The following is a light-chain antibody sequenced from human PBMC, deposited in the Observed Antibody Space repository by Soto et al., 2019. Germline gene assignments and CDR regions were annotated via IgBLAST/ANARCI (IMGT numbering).Light chain of an antibody. CDR1: SSKSGSNN. V-gene: IGLV1-44*01. CDR2: TNN. J-gene: IGLJ3*02. Sequence: QSVLTQPPSASGTPGQRVTISCAGSSSKSGSNNLNWHQQLPGTAPNLLIYTNNQRPSGVPGRFSGSKSGTSASLAISVQQWEDEDYYYCAAWDGSHNGVFGGGTKLTVL. CDR3: AAWDGSHNGV.